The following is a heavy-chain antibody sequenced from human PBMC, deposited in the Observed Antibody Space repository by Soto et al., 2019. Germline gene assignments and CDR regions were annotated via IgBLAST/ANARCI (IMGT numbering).Heavy chain of an antibody. Sequence: ASVKVSCKASDYTFTRYGITWVRQAPGQGLEWMGWISAYNGNTNYAQKFQGRVTMTRDTSTSTAYMELRSLRSDDTAVYYCARDGYCSSTSCYTQGGLYYYYGMDVWGPGTTVTVSS. D-gene: IGHD2-2*02. CDR1: DYTFTRYG. CDR2: ISAYNGNT. CDR3: ARDGYCSSTSCYTQGGLYYYYGMDV. V-gene: IGHV1-18*01. J-gene: IGHJ6*02.